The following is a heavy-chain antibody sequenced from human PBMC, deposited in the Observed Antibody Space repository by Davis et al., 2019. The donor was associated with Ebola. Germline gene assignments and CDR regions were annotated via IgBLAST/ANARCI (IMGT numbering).Heavy chain of an antibody. Sequence: GESLKISCAASGFTFSDYYMTWIRQAPGKGLEWVSHISSSGSPVFYVDSVKGRFTISRDNGKNSLYLEMDSLRAEDTAIYSCARVRGIGVAGSVIDYWGQGTLVTVSS. CDR3: ARVRGIGVAGSVIDY. CDR2: ISSSGSPV. D-gene: IGHD6-19*01. J-gene: IGHJ4*02. CDR1: GFTFSDYY. V-gene: IGHV3-11*01.